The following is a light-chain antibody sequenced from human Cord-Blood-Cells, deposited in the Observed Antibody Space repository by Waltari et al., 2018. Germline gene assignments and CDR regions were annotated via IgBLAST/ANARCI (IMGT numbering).Light chain of an antibody. Sequence: EIVMTQSTATLSVSPGERATLSCRASKSVSSNLAWYQQKPGQAPRLLIYGASTRATGIPARFSGSGSGTEFTLTISSLQSEDFAVYYCQQYNNWPWTFGQGTKVEIK. CDR3: QQYNNWPWT. J-gene: IGKJ1*01. CDR1: KSVSSN. V-gene: IGKV3-15*01. CDR2: GAS.